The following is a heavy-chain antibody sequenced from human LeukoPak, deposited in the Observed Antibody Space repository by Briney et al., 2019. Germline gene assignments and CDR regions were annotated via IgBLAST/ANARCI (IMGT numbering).Heavy chain of an antibody. CDR3: ARGTTQLLFDC. CDR2: IIPIFGTA. V-gene: IGHV1-69*13. J-gene: IGHJ4*02. CDR1: GGTFISYA. D-gene: IGHD2-2*01. Sequence: GASVKVSCKASGGTFISYAISWVRQAPGQGLEWMGGIIPIFGTANYAQKFQGRVTITADESTSTAYMELSSLRSEDTAVYYCARGTTQLLFDCWGQGTLVTVSS.